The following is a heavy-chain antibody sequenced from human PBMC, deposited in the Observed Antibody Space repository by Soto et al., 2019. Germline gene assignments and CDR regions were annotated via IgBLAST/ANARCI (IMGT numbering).Heavy chain of an antibody. CDR3: AKIPHSSSWYLDAFDT. D-gene: IGHD6-13*01. Sequence: EVQLLESGGGLVQPGGSLRLSCAASGFTFSSYAMSWVRQAPGKGLEWVSAISGSGGSTYYADSVKGRFTISRDNSKNRLYLQMNSLRAEDTAVYYCAKIPHSSSWYLDAFDTWGQGTMVTVSS. CDR1: GFTFSSYA. J-gene: IGHJ3*02. CDR2: ISGSGGST. V-gene: IGHV3-23*01.